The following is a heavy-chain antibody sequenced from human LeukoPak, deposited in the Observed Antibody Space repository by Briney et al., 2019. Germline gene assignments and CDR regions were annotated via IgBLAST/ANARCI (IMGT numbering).Heavy chain of an antibody. CDR1: GYTFTGYY. D-gene: IGHD2-2*01. J-gene: IGHJ5*02. Sequence: ASVKVSCKASGYTFTGYYMHWVRQAPGQGLEWMGWINPNSGGTNYAQKFQGRVTMTRDTSISTAYMELSRLRSDDTAVYYCARGRRADIVVVPAAHFPCFDPWGQGTLVTVSS. CDR3: ARGRRADIVVVPAAHFPCFDP. V-gene: IGHV1-2*02. CDR2: INPNSGGT.